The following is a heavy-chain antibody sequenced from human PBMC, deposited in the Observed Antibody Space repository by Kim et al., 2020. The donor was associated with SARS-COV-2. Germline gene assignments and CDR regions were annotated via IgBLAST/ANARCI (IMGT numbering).Heavy chain of an antibody. CDR2: ISSSGSSI. J-gene: IGHJ4*02. CDR3: ARGAYCTDDNCPRGWYFDY. Sequence: GGSLRLSCAASGFTFSTCEMNWVRQAPGKGLEWVSYISSSGSSIYYADSVKGRFTISRDNAKKSLNLQMNSLRAEDTAIYYCARGAYCTDDNCPRGWYFDYWGQEALVTVSS. D-gene: IGHD2-8*01. V-gene: IGHV3-48*03. CDR1: GFTFSTCE.